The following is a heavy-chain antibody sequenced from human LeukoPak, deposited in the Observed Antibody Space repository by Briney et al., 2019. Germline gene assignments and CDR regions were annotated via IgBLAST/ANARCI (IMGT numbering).Heavy chain of an antibody. CDR1: GFTFSSYG. Sequence: PGRSLRLSCAASGFTFSSYGMHWVRQAPGKGLEWVAVISYDGSNKYYADSVKGRFTISRDNSKNTLYLQMNSLRAEDTAVYYCAKSGYVDYGDYVRIKYFDYWGQGTLVTASS. V-gene: IGHV3-30*18. CDR2: ISYDGSNK. CDR3: AKSGYVDYGDYVRIKYFDY. J-gene: IGHJ4*02. D-gene: IGHD4-17*01.